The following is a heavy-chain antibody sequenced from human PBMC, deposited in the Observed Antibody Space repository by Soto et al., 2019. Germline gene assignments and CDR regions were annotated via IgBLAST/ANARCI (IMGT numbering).Heavy chain of an antibody. D-gene: IGHD1-26*01. Sequence: PGGSXRLSCAASGFTFSSSAFHWVRQAPGKGLEWVALITSDAININHADSVKGRFTISRDNSKNTLYLQMNSLTAEDTAVYYCVRDPHSGNHELEYWGQGTQVTVSS. CDR3: VRDPHSGNHELEY. CDR1: GFTFSSSA. J-gene: IGHJ4*02. CDR2: ITSDAINI. V-gene: IGHV3-30-3*01.